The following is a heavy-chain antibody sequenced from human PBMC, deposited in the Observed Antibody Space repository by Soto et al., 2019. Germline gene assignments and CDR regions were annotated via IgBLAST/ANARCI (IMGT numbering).Heavy chain of an antibody. CDR1: GSSISSNY. D-gene: IGHD4-4*01. CDR3: GRGRREAVARYTLDN. CDR2: AYNSGST. V-gene: IGHV4-59*01. Sequence: SETLPLTCTASGSSISSNYLTWIRQTPGKGLGWLGYAYNSGSTNYNPSLKIRVAISEHTSKSKFSLKVNSITAAAAAVYACGRGRREAVARYTLDNWGQGILVAVSS. J-gene: IGHJ4*02.